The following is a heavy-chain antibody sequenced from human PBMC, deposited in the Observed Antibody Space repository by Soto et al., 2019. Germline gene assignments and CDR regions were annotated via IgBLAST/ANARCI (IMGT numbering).Heavy chain of an antibody. V-gene: IGHV1-69*02. CDR1: GDTFSFYS. CDR2: VNPILSMS. D-gene: IGHD3-10*01. CDR3: ASSYGSGYRAFDY. J-gene: IGHJ4*02. Sequence: QVQLVQSGAEVKRPGSSVKVSCKTSGDTFSFYSINWVRQAPGLGLEWMGRVNPILSMSNYAQRFQGRVTMTAEESTSTAYMDLRSLRSEDTAIYYCASSYGSGYRAFDYWGQGALVTVS.